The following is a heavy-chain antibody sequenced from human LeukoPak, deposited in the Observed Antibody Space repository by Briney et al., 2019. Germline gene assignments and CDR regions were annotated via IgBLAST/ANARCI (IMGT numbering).Heavy chain of an antibody. CDR3: ARGDCSGGSCYRDPGSYYYFDY. CDR1: GGSISSGDYY. Sequence: PSETLSLTCTVSGGSISSGDYYWSWIRQHPGKGLEWIGEINHSGSTNYNPSLKSRVTISVDTSKNQFSPKLSSVTAADTAVYYCARGDCSGGSCYRDPGSYYYFDYWGQGTLVTVSS. V-gene: IGHV4-39*07. J-gene: IGHJ4*02. CDR2: INHSGST. D-gene: IGHD2-15*01.